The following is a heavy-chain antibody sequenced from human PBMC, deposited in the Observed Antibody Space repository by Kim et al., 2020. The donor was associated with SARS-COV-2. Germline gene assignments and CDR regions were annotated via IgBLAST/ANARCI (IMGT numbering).Heavy chain of an antibody. Sequence: GRFTISRDNAKNSLYQQMNSLRAEDTAVYYCARDYYDSSGYYYQRVYFQHWGQGTLVTVSS. D-gene: IGHD3-22*01. V-gene: IGHV3-11*06. CDR3: ARDYYDSSGYYYQRVYFQH. J-gene: IGHJ1*01.